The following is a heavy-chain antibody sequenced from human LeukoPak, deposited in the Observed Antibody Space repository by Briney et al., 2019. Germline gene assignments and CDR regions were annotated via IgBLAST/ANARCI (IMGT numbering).Heavy chain of an antibody. Sequence: SETLSLTCSVSGGSVGSHFWRWVRQPAGEALEWIGRVSASGTTSSNPSLNSRVTMSLDTSKNQFSLKLTSVTAADTAVYFCARAYCGGECTAGGAFDIWGQGTMVTVSS. CDR3: ARAYCGGECTAGGAFDI. CDR2: VSASGTT. D-gene: IGHD2-21*01. CDR1: GGSVGSHF. V-gene: IGHV4-4*07. J-gene: IGHJ3*02.